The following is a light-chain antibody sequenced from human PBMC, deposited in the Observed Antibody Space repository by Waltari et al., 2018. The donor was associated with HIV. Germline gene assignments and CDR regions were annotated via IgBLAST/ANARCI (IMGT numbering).Light chain of an antibody. J-gene: IGLJ2*01. V-gene: IGLV2-11*01. Sequence: QSALTQPRSVSGSPGQSVTISCTGTSSDVGGYNYVSWYQQHPGKAPKLMIYDVSRRPSGVPDLFAGSKSGNTASLTISGLRAEEEADYYCCSYAGSSTVGFGGGTKLTVL. CDR3: CSYAGSSTVG. CDR1: SSDVGGYNY. CDR2: DVS.